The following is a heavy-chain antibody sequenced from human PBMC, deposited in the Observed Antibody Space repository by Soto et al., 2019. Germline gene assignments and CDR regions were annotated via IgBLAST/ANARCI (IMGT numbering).Heavy chain of an antibody. CDR2: INPSGTT. J-gene: IGHJ6*02. D-gene: IGHD5-12*01. V-gene: IGHV4-34*01. CDR1: GGSFSDYF. Sequence: QVQLQQWGAGLLKPSETLSLTCAVYGGSFSDYFWSWIRQPPGKGLEWIGEINPSGTTNYTPSLKSRVTISLDTSKNHFSLNLTSVTAADTAVYYSVATTMAYDDGMDVWGQGTTVTVSS. CDR3: VATTMAYDDGMDV.